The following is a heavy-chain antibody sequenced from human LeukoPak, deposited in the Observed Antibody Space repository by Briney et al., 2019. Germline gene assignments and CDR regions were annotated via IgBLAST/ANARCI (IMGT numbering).Heavy chain of an antibody. Sequence: SVKVSCKASGFTFTSSAMQWVRQARGQRLEWIGWIVVGSGNTNYAQKFQGRVTMTEDPSTDTAYMELSSLRYEDTAVYYCATIYYYDRSDYYRLDYWGQGTLVTVSS. D-gene: IGHD3-22*01. V-gene: IGHV1-58*02. J-gene: IGHJ4*02. CDR1: GFTFTSSA. CDR3: ATIYYYDRSDYYRLDY. CDR2: IVVGSGNT.